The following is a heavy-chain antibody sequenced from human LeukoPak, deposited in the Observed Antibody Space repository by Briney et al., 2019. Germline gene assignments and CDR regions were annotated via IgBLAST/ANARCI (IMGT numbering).Heavy chain of an antibody. CDR3: ARDDPAGSSFNH. Sequence: SVKVSCKASGGTFSSYAISWVRQAPGQGLEWMGGIIPIFGTANYAQKFQGRVTITADESTSTAYMELSSLRSEDTAVYYCARDDPAGSSFNHWGQGTLVTVSS. CDR1: GGTFSSYA. V-gene: IGHV1-69*13. CDR2: IIPIFGTA. D-gene: IGHD1-26*01. J-gene: IGHJ5*02.